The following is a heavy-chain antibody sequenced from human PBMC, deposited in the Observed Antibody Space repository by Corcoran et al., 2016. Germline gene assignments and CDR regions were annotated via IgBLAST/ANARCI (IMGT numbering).Heavy chain of an antibody. V-gene: IGHV1-69*01. D-gene: IGHD1-20*01. CDR3: ATGGITGTTYYYYYGMDG. CDR1: GGTFSSYA. CDR2: IIPIFGTA. J-gene: IGHJ6*02. Sequence: QVQLVQSGAEVKKPGSSVKVSCKASGGTFSSYAISWVRQAPGQGLEWMGGIIPIFGTANYAQKFKGRVTITADESTSTADMELSSLRSEDTSVYYCATGGITGTTYYYYYGMDGWGQGTTVTVSS.